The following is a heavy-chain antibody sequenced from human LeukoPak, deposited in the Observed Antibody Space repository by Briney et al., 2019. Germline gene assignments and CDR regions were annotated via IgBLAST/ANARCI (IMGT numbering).Heavy chain of an antibody. Sequence: SETLSLTCTVSGGSISSYYWSWIRQPPGKGLEWIGYIYYSGSTNYNPSLKSRVTISVDTSKNQFSLKLSSVTAADTAVYYCARDRAERQAFDIWGQGTMVTVSS. CDR1: GGSISSYY. CDR3: ARDRAERQAFDI. V-gene: IGHV4-59*12. CDR2: IYYSGST. J-gene: IGHJ3*02.